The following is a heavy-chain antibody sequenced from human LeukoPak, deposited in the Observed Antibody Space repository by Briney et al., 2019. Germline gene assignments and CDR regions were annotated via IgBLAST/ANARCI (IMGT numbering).Heavy chain of an antibody. V-gene: IGHV1-2*02. CDR2: VNPSSGGT. CDR1: GYTFTDYY. Sequence: ASVKVSCKASGYTFTDYYIHWVRQAPGQGLEWMGWVNPSSGGTNYAQKFQVSVTVTRDTSIGTAYMELTSLRSDDTAVYYCARGGTVARPFDYWGQGTLVTVSS. D-gene: IGHD6-6*01. J-gene: IGHJ4*02. CDR3: ARGGTVARPFDY.